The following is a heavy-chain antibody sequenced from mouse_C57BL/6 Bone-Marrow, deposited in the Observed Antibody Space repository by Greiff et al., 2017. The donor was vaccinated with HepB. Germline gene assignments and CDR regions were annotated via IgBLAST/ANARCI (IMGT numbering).Heavy chain of an antibody. Sequence: EVQLQQSGPELVKPGASVKISCKASGYTFTDYYMNWVKQSHGKSLEWIGDINPNNGGTSYNQKFKGKATLTVDKSSSTAYMELRSLTSEDSAVYYCAKSLFITTVVADVWGTGTTVTVSS. CDR1: GYTFTDYY. D-gene: IGHD1-1*01. CDR3: AKSLFITTVVADV. CDR2: INPNNGGT. V-gene: IGHV1-26*01. J-gene: IGHJ1*03.